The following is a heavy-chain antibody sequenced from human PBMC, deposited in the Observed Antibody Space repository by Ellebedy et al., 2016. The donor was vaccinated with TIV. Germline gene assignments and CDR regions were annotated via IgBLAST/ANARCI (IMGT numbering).Heavy chain of an antibody. V-gene: IGHV3-7*01. CDR1: GFTFTNFW. CDR2: IKQDGSEK. Sequence: PGGSLRLSCAASGFTFTNFWMSRVRQAPGKGLELVANIKQDGSEKYYVDSVKGRFTISRDNAKNSVYLQMNSLRAEDTAVYYCARDLRSGSYGVDWGQGTLVTVSS. CDR3: ARDLRSGSYGVD. J-gene: IGHJ4*02. D-gene: IGHD3-16*01.